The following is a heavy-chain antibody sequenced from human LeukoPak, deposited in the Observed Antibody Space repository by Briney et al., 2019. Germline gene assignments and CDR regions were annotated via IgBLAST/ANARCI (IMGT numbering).Heavy chain of an antibody. CDR3: ARVINRDYYDSSGYGVFDY. CDR1: GYTFTGYY. CDR2: INPNSGGT. V-gene: IGHV1-2*02. J-gene: IGHJ4*02. Sequence: ASVKVSCKASGYTFTGYYMHWVRQAPGQGLEWMGWINPNSGGTNYAQKFQGRVTMTTDTSTSTAYMELRSLRSDDTAVYYCARVINRDYYDSSGYGVFDYWGQGTLVTVSS. D-gene: IGHD3-22*01.